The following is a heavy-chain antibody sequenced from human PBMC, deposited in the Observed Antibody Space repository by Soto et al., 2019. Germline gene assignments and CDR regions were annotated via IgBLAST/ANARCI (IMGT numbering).Heavy chain of an antibody. CDR2: SSADQGDT. Sequence: QVHLVQSGAEVKRPGASVMVSCKASGYSFTTYGVNWVRQAPGQGLEWMGWSSADQGDTNYAQKFQGRVTMTTDISTTTAYMELRSLRSDDTAVYYCATWGGANYDGGAYPNDAFDIWGQGTLVTVSS. D-gene: IGHD3-22*01. V-gene: IGHV1-18*01. J-gene: IGHJ3*02. CDR1: GYSFTTYG. CDR3: ATWGGANYDGGAYPNDAFDI.